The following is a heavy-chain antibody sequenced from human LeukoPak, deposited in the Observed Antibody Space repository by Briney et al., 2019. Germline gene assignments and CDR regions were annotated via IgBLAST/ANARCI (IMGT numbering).Heavy chain of an antibody. D-gene: IGHD3-22*01. CDR3: AKYYYDSSGQNTYVFDI. V-gene: IGHV3-9*01. Sequence: GGSLRLSCAASGFTFDDYAMHWVRQAPGKGLEWVSGISWNSGSIGYADSVKGRFTISRDNAKNSLYLQMNSLRAEDTAVYYYAKYYYDSSGQNTYVFDIWGQGTMVTVSS. CDR2: ISWNSGSI. CDR1: GFTFDDYA. J-gene: IGHJ3*02.